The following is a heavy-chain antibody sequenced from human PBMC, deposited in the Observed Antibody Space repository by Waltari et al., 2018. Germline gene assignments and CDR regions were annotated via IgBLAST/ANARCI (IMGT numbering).Heavy chain of an antibody. CDR2: ISYDGSNK. CDR3: AKQLWFGELSPDY. D-gene: IGHD3-10*01. Sequence: QVQLVESGGGVVQPGRSLRLSCAASGFTFSSYGLHWVRQAPGQGVEWVAVISYDGSNKYYADSVKGRFTISRDNSKNTLYLQMNSLRAEDTAVYYCAKQLWFGELSPDYWGQGTLVTVSS. J-gene: IGHJ4*02. V-gene: IGHV3-30*18. CDR1: GFTFSSYG.